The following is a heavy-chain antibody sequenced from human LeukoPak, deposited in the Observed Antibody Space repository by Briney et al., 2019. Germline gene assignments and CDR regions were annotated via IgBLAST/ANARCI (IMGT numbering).Heavy chain of an antibody. J-gene: IGHJ6*02. D-gene: IGHD3-16*01. CDR2: MWVWNDESNQ. CDR1: GLTFANYG. CDR3: ARDRFPHDDAHYGMDV. V-gene: IGHV3-33*01. Sequence: GRSLRLSSKAAGLTFANYGTHWDRPAPSRGREWVEVMWVWNDESNQYYADSVKGRFTIARDNSKNTLYLQMVSLRAEGTADYYCARDRFPHDDAHYGMDVWGQGTTVTVSS.